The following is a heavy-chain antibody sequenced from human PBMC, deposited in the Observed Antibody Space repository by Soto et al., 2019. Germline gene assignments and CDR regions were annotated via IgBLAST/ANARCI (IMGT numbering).Heavy chain of an antibody. V-gene: IGHV3-23*01. D-gene: IGHD2-15*01. CDR2: ISCSGGST. CDR3: AKEPWGSWDIVVVVAASYFDY. Sequence: EVQLLESGGGLVQPGGSLRLSCAASGFTFSSYAMSWVRQAPGKGLEWVSAISCSGGSTYYADSVKGRFTISRDNSKNTLYLQMNSLRAEDTAVYYCAKEPWGSWDIVVVVAASYFDYWGQGTLVTVSS. J-gene: IGHJ4*02. CDR1: GFTFSSYA.